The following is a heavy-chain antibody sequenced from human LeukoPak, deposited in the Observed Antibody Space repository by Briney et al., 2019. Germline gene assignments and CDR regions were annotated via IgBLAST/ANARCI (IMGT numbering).Heavy chain of an antibody. Sequence: PSETLSLTCAVSGGSISSSNWWSRVRQPPGKGLEWIGEIYHTGSTYYNPSLKSRVTISVDTSKNQFSLQLSSVTAADTAVYYCARAYSSSWYFNWFDPWGQGTLVTVSS. J-gene: IGHJ5*02. CDR2: IYHTGST. CDR3: ARAYSSSWYFNWFDP. D-gene: IGHD6-13*01. CDR1: GGSISSSNW. V-gene: IGHV4-4*02.